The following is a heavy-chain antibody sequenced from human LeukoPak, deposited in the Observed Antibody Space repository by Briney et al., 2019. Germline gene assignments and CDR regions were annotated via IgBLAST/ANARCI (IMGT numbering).Heavy chain of an antibody. CDR1: EYTFTGHY. V-gene: IGHV1-2*02. J-gene: IGHJ6*02. CDR2: INPNSGGT. CDR3: ARDGKISVALLGMAYYGMDV. D-gene: IGHD7-27*01. Sequence: ASVKVSCKASEYTFTGHYMHWVRQAPGQGLEWMGWINPNSGGTNYAQKFQGRVTLSRNTSISTAYMELSRLRSDDTAVYYCARDGKISVALLGMAYYGMDVWGQGTTVTVSS.